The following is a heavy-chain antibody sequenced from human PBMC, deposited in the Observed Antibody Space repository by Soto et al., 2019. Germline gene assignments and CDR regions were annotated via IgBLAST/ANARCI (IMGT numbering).Heavy chain of an antibody. J-gene: IGHJ6*02. D-gene: IGHD1-1*01. CDR1: GFTLSDYY. CDR2: TRDKPNSYTT. CDR3: GRGGDRHNSAYYYYALDV. Sequence: PGGSLRLSCVASGFTLSDYYVDWVRQAPGKGLEWVGRTRDKPNSYTTEYAASGEGRFTISRDDSKNSLYLQLNSRNTEDTAVYYFGRGGDRHNSAYYYYALDVWGQGTTVTVSS. V-gene: IGHV3-72*01.